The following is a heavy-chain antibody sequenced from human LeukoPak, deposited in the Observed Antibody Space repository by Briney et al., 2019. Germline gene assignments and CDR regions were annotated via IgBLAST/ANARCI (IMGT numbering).Heavy chain of an antibody. J-gene: IGHJ4*02. Sequence: PGGSLRLSCAASGNYWMHWVRQAPGKGLVWVSHINSDGSWTSYADSVKGRFTISRDNSKNTLYLQMNSPRAEDTAVYYCAKDLNYYDGSGYYLTIDYWGQGTLVTVSS. CDR3: AKDLNYYDGSGYYLTIDY. CDR1: GNYW. D-gene: IGHD3-22*01. CDR2: INSDGSWT. V-gene: IGHV3-74*01.